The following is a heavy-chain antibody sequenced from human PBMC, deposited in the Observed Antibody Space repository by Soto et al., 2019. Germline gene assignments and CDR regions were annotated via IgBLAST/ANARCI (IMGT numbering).Heavy chain of an antibody. CDR2: INPSSGGT. D-gene: IGHD1-7*01. CDR1: GYTFTSYY. Sequence: ASVEVSCKASGYTFTSYYIHWVRQAPGQGLEWMGIINPSSGGTSYAQKFEGRVLMTRDTSTSTVYMELSSLRSDDTAVYYCARVSRNTGTIQDNWFDPWGQGTLVTVS. CDR3: ARVSRNTGTIQDNWFDP. V-gene: IGHV1-46*01. J-gene: IGHJ5*02.